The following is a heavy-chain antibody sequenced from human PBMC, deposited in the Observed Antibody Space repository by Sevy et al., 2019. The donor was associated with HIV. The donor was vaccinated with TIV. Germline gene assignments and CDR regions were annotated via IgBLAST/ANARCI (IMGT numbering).Heavy chain of an antibody. CDR2: ISSSGSTI. Sequence: GGSLRLSCAASGFTFSDYYMSWIRQAPGKGLEWVSYISSSGSTIYYADSVKGRFTISRDNAKNSLYLQMNSLRAEDTAVYYWGREGGITMVRGGPEGFWGQGTLVTVSS. CDR1: GFTFSDYY. V-gene: IGHV3-11*01. D-gene: IGHD3-10*01. CDR3: GREGGITMVRGGPEGF. J-gene: IGHJ4*02.